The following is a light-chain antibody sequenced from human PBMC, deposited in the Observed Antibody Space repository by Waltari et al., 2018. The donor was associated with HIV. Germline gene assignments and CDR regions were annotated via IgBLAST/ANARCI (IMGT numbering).Light chain of an antibody. CDR3: STHTADDTLA. Sequence: QSALTQPASVSGSPGQSVTISCTGTTSDFGPYNFVSWYQQHPGNVPKVLIYQITSRPSGVPPRFSAPRSGNTASLTISGLQAEDEAVDYCSTHTADDTLAFGGGTKLTVL. J-gene: IGLJ3*02. CDR2: QIT. V-gene: IGLV2-14*03. CDR1: TSDFGPYNF.